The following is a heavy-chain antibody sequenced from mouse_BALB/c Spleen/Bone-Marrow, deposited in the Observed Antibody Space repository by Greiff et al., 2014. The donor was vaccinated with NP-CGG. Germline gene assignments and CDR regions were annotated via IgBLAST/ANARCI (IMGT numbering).Heavy chain of an antibody. CDR1: GYSFTAYY. CDR3: ARKGNYGWFAY. J-gene: IGHJ3*01. D-gene: IGHD2-1*01. CDR2: INPYNGAT. Sequence: VQLQQSGPELVKPRASVKISCKASGYSFTAYYIHWVKQSHVKSLEWIGRINPYNGATSYNQNFKDKASLTVDKSSSTAYMELHSLTSEDSAVYYCARKGNYGWFAYWGQGTLVTVSA. V-gene: IGHV1-26*01.